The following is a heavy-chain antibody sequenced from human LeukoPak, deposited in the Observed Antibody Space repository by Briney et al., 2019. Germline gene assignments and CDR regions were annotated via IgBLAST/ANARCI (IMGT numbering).Heavy chain of an antibody. Sequence: PSETLSLTCAVYGGSFSGYYWSWIRQPPGKGLEWIGEINHSGSTNYNPSLKSRVTISVDTSKNQFSLKLSSVTAADTAVYYFAKRGSSIQYYFDYRGQGTLVTVSS. J-gene: IGHJ4*02. V-gene: IGHV4-34*01. CDR2: INHSGST. CDR3: AKRGSSIQYYFDY. D-gene: IGHD6-13*01. CDR1: GGSFSGYY.